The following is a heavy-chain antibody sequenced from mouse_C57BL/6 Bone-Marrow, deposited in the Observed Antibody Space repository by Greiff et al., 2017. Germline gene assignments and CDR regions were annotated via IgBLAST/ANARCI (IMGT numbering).Heavy chain of an antibody. V-gene: IGHV1-64*01. CDR3: ARSYDYDDYTMDY. J-gene: IGHJ4*01. CDR1: GYTFTNYW. D-gene: IGHD2-4*01. CDR2: MHPKGGSP. Sequence: VQLQQPGAELVKPGASVKLSCKASGYTFTNYWMHWVKQRPGQGLEWIGMMHPKGGSPDYNEKFKSEATLSVDKSSRTAYMELSSLTSEDSAVYYCARSYDYDDYTMDYWGQGTSVTGSS.